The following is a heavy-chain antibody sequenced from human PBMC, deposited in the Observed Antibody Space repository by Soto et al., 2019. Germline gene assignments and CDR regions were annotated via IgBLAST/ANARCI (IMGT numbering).Heavy chain of an antibody. CDR2: TYYRSKWYN. J-gene: IGHJ6*02. Sequence: PSQTLSLTCVITGDSVSSNSAAWNWIRQSPSRGLEWLGRTYYRSKWYNDYAVSVKSRITINPDTSKNQFSLQLNSVTPEGTAVYYCARGPHIVVVPAAILGGGMDVWGQGTTVTVSS. V-gene: IGHV6-1*01. CDR1: GDSVSSNSAA. CDR3: ARGPHIVVVPAAILGGGMDV. D-gene: IGHD2-2*01.